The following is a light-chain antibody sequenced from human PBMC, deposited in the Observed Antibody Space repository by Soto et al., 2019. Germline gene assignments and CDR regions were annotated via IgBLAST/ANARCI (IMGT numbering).Light chain of an antibody. Sequence: EIVLTQSPATLSLSPGARAPLSCRASQSVSSYLAWYQQKPGQAPRLLIYDASNRATGIPARFSGSGSGTDFTLTISSLEPEDFAVYYCQQYSDRYSTFGQGTKVDIK. CDR2: DAS. J-gene: IGKJ1*01. CDR3: QQYSDRYST. V-gene: IGKV3-11*01. CDR1: QSVSSY.